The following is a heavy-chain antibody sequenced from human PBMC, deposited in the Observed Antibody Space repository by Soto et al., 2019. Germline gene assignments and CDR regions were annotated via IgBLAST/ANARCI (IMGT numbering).Heavy chain of an antibody. Sequence: QVQLVQSGAEVKKPGASVKVSCKASGYTFTSYAMHWVRQAPGQRLEWMGWINAGNGNTQYSQKFQGRVTITRDTSASTAYMELSSLRSEDTAVYSCARGACSGGSCYSFHFDYWGQGTLVTVSS. CDR3: ARGACSGGSCYSFHFDY. D-gene: IGHD2-15*01. J-gene: IGHJ4*02. V-gene: IGHV1-3*01. CDR2: INAGNGNT. CDR1: GYTFTSYA.